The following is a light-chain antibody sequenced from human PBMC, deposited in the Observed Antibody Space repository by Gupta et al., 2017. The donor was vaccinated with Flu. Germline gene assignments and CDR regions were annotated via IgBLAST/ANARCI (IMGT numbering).Light chain of an antibody. V-gene: IGLV2-14*01. CDR3: SSYTSTNTFYV. CDR2: DVS. Sequence: QSALTQPASVSGSPGQSITISCTGTSSDVGRSNYVSWYQQHPGRAPKPIIYDVSNRPSGVSSRFSGSKSGNTASLTISGLEAEDETDYYCSSYTSTNTFYVFGTGTKVTVL. CDR1: SSDVGRSNY. J-gene: IGLJ1*01.